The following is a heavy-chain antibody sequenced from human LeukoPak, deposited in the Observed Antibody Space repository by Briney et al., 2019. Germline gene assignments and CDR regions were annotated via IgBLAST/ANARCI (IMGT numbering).Heavy chain of an antibody. V-gene: IGHV4-4*07. CDR2: IYTSGST. Sequence: KPSETLSLTCTVSGGSISSYYWSWIRQPAGKGLEWIGRIYTSGSTNYNPSLKSRVTMSVDTSKNQFSLKLSSVTAADTAVYYCARGSYSSSSRRIDYWGQGTLVTVSS. J-gene: IGHJ4*02. D-gene: IGHD6-13*01. CDR3: ARGSYSSSSRRIDY. CDR1: GGSISSYY.